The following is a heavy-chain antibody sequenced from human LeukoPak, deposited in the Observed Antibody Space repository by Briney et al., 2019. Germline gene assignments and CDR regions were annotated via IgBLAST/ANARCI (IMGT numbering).Heavy chain of an antibody. Sequence: PSETLSLTCTVSSGSIGSSNWWSWVRQTPGKGLEWIGEISLGGNTNHNPSLRSQVTISVDQSKNQLFLKLTSVTAADTAIYYCASNWGYSQGHWGQGILVTVSS. V-gene: IGHV4-4*02. J-gene: IGHJ4*02. CDR2: ISLGGNT. CDR3: ASNWGYSQGH. CDR1: SGSIGSSNW. D-gene: IGHD7-27*01.